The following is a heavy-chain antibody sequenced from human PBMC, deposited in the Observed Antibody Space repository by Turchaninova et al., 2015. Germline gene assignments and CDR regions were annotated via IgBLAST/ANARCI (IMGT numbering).Heavy chain of an antibody. CDR2: INPSGST. CDR1: GGSFSGYY. D-gene: IGHD4-17*01. Sequence: QVQLQQWGTGLLKPSETLSLTCAVYGGSFSGYYWSWIRQPPGKRLEWIGEINPSGSTTYNPSLKSRGSISVDTSKNHFALKLASVTAADTAVYYCARSDRNTVTTHYWGQGTLVTVSS. CDR3: ARSDRNTVTTHY. J-gene: IGHJ4*02. V-gene: IGHV4-34*01.